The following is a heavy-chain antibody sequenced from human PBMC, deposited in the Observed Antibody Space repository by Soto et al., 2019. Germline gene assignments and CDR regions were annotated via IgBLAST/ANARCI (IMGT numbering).Heavy chain of an antibody. CDR3: AKDGRIRTYGMDV. J-gene: IGHJ6*02. CDR1: GFTFDDYA. CDR2: ISWNSGSI. V-gene: IGHV3-9*01. Sequence: EVQLVESGGGLVQPGRSLRLSCAASGFTFDDYAMHWVRQAPGKGLEWVSGISWNSGSIGYADSVKGRFTISRDNAKNSLYLQMNSLRAEDTALYYCAKDGRIRTYGMDVWGQGTTVTVSS.